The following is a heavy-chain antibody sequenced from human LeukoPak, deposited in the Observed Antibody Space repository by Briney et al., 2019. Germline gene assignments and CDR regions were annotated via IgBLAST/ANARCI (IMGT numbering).Heavy chain of an antibody. J-gene: IGHJ4*02. V-gene: IGHV4-39*07. CDR3: ARENNYFDY. Sequence: PSETLSLTCTVSGVSISSSSHSWGWIRQPPGKGLEWIGTMRYSGSTNYNPSLKSRVTISVDTSKNQFSLKLNSVTAADTAVYYCARENNYFDYWGQGTLVTVSS. CDR1: GVSISSSSHS. CDR2: MRYSGST.